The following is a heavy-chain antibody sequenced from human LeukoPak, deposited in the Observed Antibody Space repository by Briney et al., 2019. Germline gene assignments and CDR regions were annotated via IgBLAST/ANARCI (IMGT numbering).Heavy chain of an antibody. V-gene: IGHV6-1*01. Sequence: SQTLSLTCAISGDSVSSNSAAWNWIRQSPSRGLEWLGRTYYRSKWYYDYVVSLKSRITIIPDTSKNQFSLQLSSVTPEDTAVYYCAGGTYGGYDSWGQGTLVTVSS. CDR3: AGGTYGGYDS. D-gene: IGHD5-12*01. CDR2: TYYRSKWYY. CDR1: GDSVSSNSAA. J-gene: IGHJ5*02.